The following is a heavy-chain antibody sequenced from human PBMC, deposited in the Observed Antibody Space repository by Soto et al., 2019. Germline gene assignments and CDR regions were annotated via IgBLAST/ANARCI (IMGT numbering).Heavy chain of an antibody. D-gene: IGHD3-22*01. CDR3: AKDPYYYDCSGYPRHYYYYGMDV. V-gene: IGHV3-7*01. Sequence: GGSPRLSCAASGFTFSSYWMSWVRQAPGKGLEWVANIKQDGSEKYYVDSVKGRFTISRDNAKNSLYLQMNSLRAEDTAVYYCAKDPYYYDCSGYPRHYYYYGMDVWGQGTTVTVSS. CDR1: GFTFSSYW. CDR2: IKQDGSEK. J-gene: IGHJ6*02.